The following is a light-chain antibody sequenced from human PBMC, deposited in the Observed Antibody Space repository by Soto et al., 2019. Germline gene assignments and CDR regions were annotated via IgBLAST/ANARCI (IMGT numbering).Light chain of an antibody. Sequence: EIVLTQSPGTLSLSPGERATLSCRARQSISSSYLAWYQQKPGQAPRLLIYGASSRAVGIPDNFSGSGSGTDFTLTISRLEPEDFAVYYCQQYGTSPWTFRQGTKVQIK. V-gene: IGKV3-20*01. J-gene: IGKJ1*01. CDR3: QQYGTSPWT. CDR2: GAS. CDR1: QSISSSY.